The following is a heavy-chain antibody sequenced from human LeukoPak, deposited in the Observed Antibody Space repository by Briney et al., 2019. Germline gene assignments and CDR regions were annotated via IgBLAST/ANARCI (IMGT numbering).Heavy chain of an antibody. CDR1: GFTFSTYS. J-gene: IGHJ4*02. CDR3: ARRQTAGTRVFDY. V-gene: IGHV3-48*04. Sequence: GGSLRLSCAASGFTFSTYSMNWVRQAPGKGLEWVSYISSGSSTIYYADSVKGRFTISRDNAKNSLHLQMNSLRAEDTAVYYCARRQTAGTRVFDYWGQGTLVTVSS. CDR2: ISSGSSTI.